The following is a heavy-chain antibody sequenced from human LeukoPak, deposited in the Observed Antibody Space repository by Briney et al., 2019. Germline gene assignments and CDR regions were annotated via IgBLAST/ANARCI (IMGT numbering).Heavy chain of an antibody. CDR3: AALYIVVVPDI. V-gene: IGHV1-58*01. CDR2: IVVGSGNT. Sequence: GASVKVSCKASGFTFTSSAVQWVRQARGQRLEWIGWIVVGSGNTNYAQKFQERVTITRDMSTSTAYMGLSSLRSEDTAVYYCAALYIVVVPDIWGQGTMVTVSS. CDR1: GFTFTSSA. J-gene: IGHJ3*02. D-gene: IGHD2-2*01.